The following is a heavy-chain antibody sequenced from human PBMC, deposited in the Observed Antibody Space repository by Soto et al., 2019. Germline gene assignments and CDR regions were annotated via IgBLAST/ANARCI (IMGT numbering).Heavy chain of an antibody. V-gene: IGHV1-3*01. J-gene: IGHJ4*02. CDR2: INAGNGDT. D-gene: IGHD3-22*01. CDR1: GYTFTTYP. Sequence: AASVKVSCKASGYTFTTYPMHWVRQAPGQRLEWMGWINAGNGDTKYSQKFQGRVTITRDTSANTAYMELSSLRSEDTAVYYCARDWTHYDSSGPGDYWGQGTLVTVSS. CDR3: ARDWTHYDSSGPGDY.